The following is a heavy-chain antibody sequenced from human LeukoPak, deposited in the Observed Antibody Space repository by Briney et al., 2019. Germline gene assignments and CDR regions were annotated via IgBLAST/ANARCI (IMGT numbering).Heavy chain of an antibody. Sequence: GWSLRLSCAASGFTFDDYAMHWVRQAPGKGLEWVSGISWNSGSIGYADSVKGRFTISRDNATNSLYLQMNSLRAEDMALYYCAKDIGAVAGPFDYWGQGTLVTVSS. CDR1: GFTFDDYA. D-gene: IGHD6-19*01. J-gene: IGHJ4*02. CDR2: ISWNSGSI. CDR3: AKDIGAVAGPFDY. V-gene: IGHV3-9*03.